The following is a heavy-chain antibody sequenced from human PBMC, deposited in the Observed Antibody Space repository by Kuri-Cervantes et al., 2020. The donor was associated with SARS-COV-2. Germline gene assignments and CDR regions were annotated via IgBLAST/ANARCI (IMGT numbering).Heavy chain of an antibody. CDR3: ATLPWIVVVPAASLIGDY. CDR1: GFTFSSYS. V-gene: IGHV3-48*01. D-gene: IGHD2-2*01. CDR2: ISSSSSTI. Sequence: GESLKISCAASGFTFSSYSMNWVRQAPGKGLEWVSYISSSSSTIYYADSVKGRFTISRDNSKNTLYLQMNSLRAEDTAVYYCATLPWIVVVPAASLIGDYWGQGTLVTVSS. J-gene: IGHJ4*02.